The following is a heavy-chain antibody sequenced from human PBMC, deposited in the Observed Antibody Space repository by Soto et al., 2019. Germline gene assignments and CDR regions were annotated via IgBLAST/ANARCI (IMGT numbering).Heavy chain of an antibody. D-gene: IGHD2-15*01. CDR2: IYYSGST. V-gene: IGHV4-59*01. CDR3: ARRSYCSGGSCHDY. Sequence: QVQLQESGPGLVKPSETLSLTCTVSGGPISSYYWSWIRQPPGKGLEWIGYIYYSGSTNYNPSLKSRVTISVDTSKNQFSLKLSSVTAADTAVYYCARRSYCSGGSCHDYWGQGTLVTVSS. CDR1: GGPISSYY. J-gene: IGHJ4*02.